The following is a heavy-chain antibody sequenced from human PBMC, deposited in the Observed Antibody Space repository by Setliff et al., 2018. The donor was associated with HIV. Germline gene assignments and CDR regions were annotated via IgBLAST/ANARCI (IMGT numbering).Heavy chain of an antibody. CDR3: ARGRSRWTYYNYYYMDV. CDR2: IYHSGST. CDR1: GYSTSSGYY. V-gene: IGHV4-38-2*01. Sequence: TLSLTCAVSGYSTSSGYYWGWIRQPPGKGLEWIGSIYHSGSTYYNPSLKSRVTISVDTSKNQFSLKLSSVTAADTAVYYCARGRSRWTYYNYYYMDVWGKGTTVTVSS. J-gene: IGHJ6*03. D-gene: IGHD6-13*01.